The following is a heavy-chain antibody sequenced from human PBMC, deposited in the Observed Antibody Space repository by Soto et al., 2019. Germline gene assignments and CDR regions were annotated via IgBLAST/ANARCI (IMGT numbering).Heavy chain of an antibody. Sequence: SETLSLTCAVYGGSFSGYYWSWIRQPPGKGLEWIGEINHSGSANYNPSLKSRVTISVDTSKNQFSLKLSSVTAADTAVYYCARGLWGGYSYGSVLYYFDYWGQGTLVTVSS. CDR3: ARGLWGGYSYGSVLYYFDY. CDR2: INHSGSA. D-gene: IGHD5-18*01. J-gene: IGHJ4*02. V-gene: IGHV4-34*01. CDR1: GGSFSGYY.